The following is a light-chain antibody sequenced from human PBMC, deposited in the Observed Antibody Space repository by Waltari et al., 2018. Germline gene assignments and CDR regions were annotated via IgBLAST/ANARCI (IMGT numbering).Light chain of an antibody. CDR2: LGS. Sequence: DIVMTQSPLSLPVTPGEPASISCWSSQSLLHSNGYNYLDWNLQKPGQSPQLLIYLGSNRASGVPDRFSGSGSGTDFTLKISRVEAEDVGVYYCMQALQTPWTFGQGTKVEIK. V-gene: IGKV2-28*01. CDR3: MQALQTPWT. CDR1: QSLLHSNGYNY. J-gene: IGKJ1*01.